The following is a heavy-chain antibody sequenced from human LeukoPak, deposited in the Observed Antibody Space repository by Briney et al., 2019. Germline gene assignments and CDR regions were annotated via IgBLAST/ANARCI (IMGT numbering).Heavy chain of an antibody. Sequence: GGSLRLSCAASGXAFSSYGMHWVRQAPGRGLEWMALIYYDGSNKYYADSVKGRFTISRDNSKNTLYLQMNSLRAEDTAVYYCARGGDFHAFDIWGQGTMVTVSS. CDR3: ARGGDFHAFDI. D-gene: IGHD3-16*01. J-gene: IGHJ3*02. V-gene: IGHV3-33*01. CDR2: IYYDGSNK. CDR1: GXAFSSYG.